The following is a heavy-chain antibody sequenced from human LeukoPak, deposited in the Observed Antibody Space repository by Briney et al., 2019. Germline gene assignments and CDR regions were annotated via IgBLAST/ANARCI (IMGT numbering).Heavy chain of an antibody. CDR1: GGSISSGGYY. V-gene: IGHV4-39*07. Sequence: SETLSLTCTVSGGSISSGGYYWSWIRQPPGKGLEWIGSIYYSGSTYYNPSLKSRVTISVDTSKNQFSLKLSSVTAADTAVYYCARASVVPAAIDAFDIWGQGTMVTVSS. CDR2: IYYSGST. J-gene: IGHJ3*02. CDR3: ARASVVPAAIDAFDI. D-gene: IGHD2-2*02.